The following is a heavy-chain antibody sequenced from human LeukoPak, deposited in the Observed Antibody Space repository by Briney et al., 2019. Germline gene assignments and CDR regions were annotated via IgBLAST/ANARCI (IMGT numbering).Heavy chain of an antibody. V-gene: IGHV3-74*01. D-gene: IGHD2-15*01. Sequence: GGSLRLSCAASGFTFNNYWMVWVRQAPGKGLLWVSRINSDGSSTTYADSVKGRFTISRDNAKNTVYLQMNSLRAEDTAVYYCARVQGCSGGTCYFHYWGQGTLVTVSS. CDR2: INSDGSST. J-gene: IGHJ4*02. CDR1: GFTFNNYW. CDR3: ARVQGCSGGTCYFHY.